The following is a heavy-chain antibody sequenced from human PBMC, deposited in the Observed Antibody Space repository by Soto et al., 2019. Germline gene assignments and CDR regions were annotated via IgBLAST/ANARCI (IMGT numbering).Heavy chain of an antibody. CDR1: GFTFTSSA. V-gene: IGHV1-58*01. Sequence: GASVKVYCKASGFTFTSSAVQWVRQARGQRPEWIEWIVVGSGNTNYAQKFQERVTITRDMSTSTAYMELSSLRSEDTAVYYCAAEGSYPIQGSYQLPLQGGMDVWGQRTTVTVSS. J-gene: IGHJ6*02. CDR3: AAEGSYPIQGSYQLPLQGGMDV. CDR2: IVVGSGNT. D-gene: IGHD2-2*01.